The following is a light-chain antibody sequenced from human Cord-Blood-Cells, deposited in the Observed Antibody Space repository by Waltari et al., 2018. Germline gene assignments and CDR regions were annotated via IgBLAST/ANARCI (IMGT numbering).Light chain of an antibody. V-gene: IGKV1-9*01. J-gene: IGKJ1*01. CDR2: AAS. Sequence: DIQLTQSPSFLSASVGARVTITCRASQGISRYLAWYQQKPGKAPKLLIYAASTLQSGVPSRLSGSGSGTEFTLTISSLQPEDFATYYCQQLNSYPVTFGQGTKVEIK. CDR3: QQLNSYPVT. CDR1: QGISRY.